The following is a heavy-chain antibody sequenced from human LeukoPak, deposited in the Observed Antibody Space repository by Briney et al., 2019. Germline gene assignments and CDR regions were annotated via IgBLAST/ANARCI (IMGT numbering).Heavy chain of an antibody. V-gene: IGHV3-53*01. CDR3: AKSTALRSYYDFWSGYLD. CDR2: IYSGGST. CDR1: GFTVSSNY. D-gene: IGHD3-3*01. J-gene: IGHJ4*02. Sequence: GGSLRLSCAASGFTVSSNYMSWVRQAPGKGLEWVSVIYSGGSTYYADSVKGRFTISRDNSKNTLYLQMNSLRAEDTAVYYCAKSTALRSYYDFWSGYLDWGQGTLVTVSS.